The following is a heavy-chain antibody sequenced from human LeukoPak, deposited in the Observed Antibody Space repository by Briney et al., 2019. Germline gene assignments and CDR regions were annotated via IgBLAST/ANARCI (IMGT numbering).Heavy chain of an antibody. CDR1: GGFFSGYY. V-gene: IGHV4-34*01. CDR3: ARLSPGLYYYDSSGPSDEDAFDI. Sequence: SETLSLTCAVYGGFFSGYYWSWIRQPPGKGLEWIGEINHSGSTNYNPSLKSRVTISVDTSKNQFSLKLSSVTAADTAVYYCARLSPGLYYYDSSGPSDEDAFDIWGQGTMVTVSS. J-gene: IGHJ3*02. D-gene: IGHD3-22*01. CDR2: INHSGST.